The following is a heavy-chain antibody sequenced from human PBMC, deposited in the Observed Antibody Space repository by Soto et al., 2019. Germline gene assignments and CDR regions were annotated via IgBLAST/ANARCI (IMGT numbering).Heavy chain of an antibody. D-gene: IGHD3-9*01. CDR1: GYTFSDYF. CDR2: VNPKRGGT. Sequence: QVQLVQSGAEVKKPGASVKVSCTTYGYTFSDYFLHWGRRAPGQRPEWIGFVNPKRGGTEYATKFQAPVTTTQDTFSPTVTMYLSSVTSDDTAIYYGARDPGIPGRYWSFCLWGSGTLVTVSS. CDR3: ARDPGIPGRYWSFCL. V-gene: IGHV1-2*02. J-gene: IGHJ2*01.